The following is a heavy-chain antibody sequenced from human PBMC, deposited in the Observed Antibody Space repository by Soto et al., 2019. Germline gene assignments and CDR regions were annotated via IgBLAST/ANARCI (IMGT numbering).Heavy chain of an antibody. Sequence: PSETLSLTCTVSGGSINSSSYYWGWIRQPPGKGLEWIGSIYYSGSTYYNPSLKSRVTISVDTSKNQFSLKLSSVTAADTAVYYCASLCSSTSCYVRDWFDPWGQGTLVTVSS. CDR1: GGSINSSSYY. J-gene: IGHJ5*02. D-gene: IGHD2-2*01. V-gene: IGHV4-39*01. CDR2: IYYSGST. CDR3: ASLCSSTSCYVRDWFDP.